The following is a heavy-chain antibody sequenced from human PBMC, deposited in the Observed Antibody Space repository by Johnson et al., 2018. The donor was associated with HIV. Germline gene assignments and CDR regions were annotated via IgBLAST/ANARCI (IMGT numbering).Heavy chain of an antibody. CDR3: ARATYYDSRDDAFDI. Sequence: QMQLVESGGGVVQPERSLRLSCSASGFTFSRYAMHWVRQAPGKGLEWVACISYDGSNKYYADSVKGRFTISRDNAKNSLSLQRNSLRAEDTAVYYCARATYYDSRDDAFDIWGQGTMVTVSS. D-gene: IGHD3-22*01. J-gene: IGHJ3*02. V-gene: IGHV3-30*04. CDR2: ISYDGSNK. CDR1: GFTFSRYA.